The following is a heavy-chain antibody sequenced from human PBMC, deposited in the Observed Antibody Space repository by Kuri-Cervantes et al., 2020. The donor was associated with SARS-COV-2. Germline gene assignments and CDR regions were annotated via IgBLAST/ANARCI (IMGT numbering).Heavy chain of an antibody. Sequence: GESLKISCAASGFTFSSYGMHWVRQAPGKGLEWVAFIRYDGSNKYYADTVKGRFTISRDNSKNPLYLQMNSLRAEDTAVYYCANSFYDTSSVPRLDYWGQGTLVTVSS. V-gene: IGHV3-30*02. CDR3: ANSFYDTSSVPRLDY. CDR1: GFTFSSYG. D-gene: IGHD2/OR15-2a*01. CDR2: IRYDGSNK. J-gene: IGHJ4*02.